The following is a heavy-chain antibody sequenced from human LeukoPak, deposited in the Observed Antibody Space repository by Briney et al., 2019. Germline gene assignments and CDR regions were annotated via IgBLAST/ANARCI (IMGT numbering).Heavy chain of an antibody. CDR2: IEQDGSEK. V-gene: IGHV3-7*01. CDR3: ARLYPGLVSRGSQYHYYYGMDV. CDR1: GFTFSSYW. Sequence: GGSLRLSCAASGFTFSSYWMSWVRQAPGKGLEWVANIEQDGSEKYYVDSVKGRFTISRDNAKNSLYLQMNSLRAEDTAVYYCARLYPGLVSRGSQYHYYYGMDVWGQGTTVTVSS. J-gene: IGHJ6*02. D-gene: IGHD3/OR15-3a*01.